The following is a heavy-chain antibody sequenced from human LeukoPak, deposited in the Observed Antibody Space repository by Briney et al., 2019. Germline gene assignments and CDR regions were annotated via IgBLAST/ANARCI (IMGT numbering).Heavy chain of an antibody. D-gene: IGHD3-10*01. CDR1: GGSIISSSYY. CDR2: IYTSGST. V-gene: IGHV4-61*02. J-gene: IGHJ5*02. Sequence: SETLSLTCTVSGGSIISSSYYWGWIRQPAGKGLEWIGRIYTSGSTNYNPSLKSRVTISVDTSKNQFSLKLSSVTAADTAVYYCARGRITMVRGVIWDNWFDPWGQGTLVTVSS. CDR3: ARGRITMVRGVIWDNWFDP.